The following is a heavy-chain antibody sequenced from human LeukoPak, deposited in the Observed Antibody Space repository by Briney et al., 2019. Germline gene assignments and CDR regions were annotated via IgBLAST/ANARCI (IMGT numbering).Heavy chain of an antibody. V-gene: IGHV7-4-1*02. CDR2: INTNSGNP. J-gene: IGHJ4*02. Sequence: GASVKVSCKASGYIFTTYAIHWVRQAPGQGLEWMGWINTNSGNPTYAQGFTGRFVFSLDTSVRTAYLQIRSLVTEDTAVYYCARDLGYYDNNRLFPRLDFDYWGQGTLVTVSS. CDR3: ARDLGYYDNNRLFPRLDFDY. D-gene: IGHD3-22*01. CDR1: GYIFTTYA.